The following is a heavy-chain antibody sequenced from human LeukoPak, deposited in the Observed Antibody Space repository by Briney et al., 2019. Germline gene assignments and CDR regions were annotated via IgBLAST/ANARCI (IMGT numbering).Heavy chain of an antibody. V-gene: IGHV4-30-2*01. D-gene: IGHD2-21*01. CDR1: GDSISSGAYS. Sequence: SQTLSLTCVVSGDSISSGAYSWSWIRQPPGKGMEWIGYIFHSGSTFYNPSLKSRVTISVDNSKNQFSLRLSSVTAADTAVYYCARELWFANAPGSWLDPWGQGTLVTVSS. CDR2: IFHSGST. CDR3: ARELWFANAPGSWLDP. J-gene: IGHJ5*02.